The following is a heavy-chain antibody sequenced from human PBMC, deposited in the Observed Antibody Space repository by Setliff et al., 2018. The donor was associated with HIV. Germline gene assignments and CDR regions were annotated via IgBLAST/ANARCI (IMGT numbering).Heavy chain of an antibody. J-gene: IGHJ4*02. Sequence: TSETLSLTCTVSGGSISSGSYYWNWIRQPAGKGLEWIGHIYSSGSTNYNPSLKSRVTISVDTSKNQSSLKLSSVTAADTAVYYCASYDILTGYYGHYFDYWGQGTLVTVSS. CDR3: ASYDILTGYYGHYFDY. D-gene: IGHD3-9*01. CDR2: IYSSGST. V-gene: IGHV4-61*09. CDR1: GGSISSGSYY.